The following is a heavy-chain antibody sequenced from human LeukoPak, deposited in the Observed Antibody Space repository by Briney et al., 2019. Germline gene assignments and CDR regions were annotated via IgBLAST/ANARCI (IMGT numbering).Heavy chain of an antibody. CDR1: GFTFSSYG. CDR2: ISYDGSNK. J-gene: IGHJ4*02. CDR3: ARDHGSGSYYTDY. D-gene: IGHD3-10*01. Sequence: GKSLRLSCAASGFTFSSYGMHWVRQAPGKGLEWVAVISYDGSNKYYADSVKGRFTISRDNSKNTLYLQMNSLRAEDTAVYYCARDHGSGSYYTDYWGQGTLVTVSS. V-gene: IGHV3-30*03.